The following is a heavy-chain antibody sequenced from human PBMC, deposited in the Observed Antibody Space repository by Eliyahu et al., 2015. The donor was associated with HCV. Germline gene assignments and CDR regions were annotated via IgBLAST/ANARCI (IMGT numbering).Heavy chain of an antibody. CDR1: GGSISSYY. CDR3: ARLDGSGDGMDV. CDR2: IYYSGST. D-gene: IGHD3-10*01. V-gene: IGHV4-59*01. J-gene: IGHJ6*02. Sequence: QVQLQESGPGLVKPSETLSLTCTVSGGSISSYYWSWIRQPPGKGLEWIGYIYYSGSTNYNPSLKSRVTISVDTSKNQFSLKLSSVTAADTAVYYCARLDGSGDGMDVWGQGTTVTVSS.